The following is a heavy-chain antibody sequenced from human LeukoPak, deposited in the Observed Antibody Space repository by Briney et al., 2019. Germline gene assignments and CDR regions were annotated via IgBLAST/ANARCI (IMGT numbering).Heavy chain of an antibody. Sequence: SETLSLTCTVSGGSVSNGSFYWSWIRQPPGKGLEWIGYIYYSGSTNYNPSLKSRVTISIDTSKNQLSLKLSSVTAADTAVYYCARDRYGDPFDYWGQGTLVTVSS. V-gene: IGHV4-61*01. CDR2: IYYSGST. CDR1: GGSVSNGSFY. D-gene: IGHD4-17*01. CDR3: ARDRYGDPFDY. J-gene: IGHJ4*02.